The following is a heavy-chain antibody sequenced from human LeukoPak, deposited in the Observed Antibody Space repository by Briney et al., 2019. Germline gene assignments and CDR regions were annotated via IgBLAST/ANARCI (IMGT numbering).Heavy chain of an antibody. Sequence: QPGGSLRLSCAASGFTISSYAMHWVRQAPGKGLEWVAVISYDGSNKYYADSVKGRFTISRDNSKNTLYLQMNSLRAEDTAVYYCAREGPNSGYDKYSYGLPGDYWGQGTLVTVSS. CDR3: AREGPNSGYDKYSYGLPGDY. CDR1: GFTISSYA. CDR2: ISYDGSNK. J-gene: IGHJ4*02. D-gene: IGHD5-12*01. V-gene: IGHV3-30-3*01.